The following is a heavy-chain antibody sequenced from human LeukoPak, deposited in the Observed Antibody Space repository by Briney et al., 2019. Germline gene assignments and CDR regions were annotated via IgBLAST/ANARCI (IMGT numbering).Heavy chain of an antibody. CDR1: GGSISSYY. CDR2: IYYSGST. D-gene: IGHD3-10*01. V-gene: IGHV4-59*01. CDR3: AINGAFAFDI. Sequence: SETLSLTCSVSGGSISSYYWSWIRQSPGKGLEWIGYIYYSGSTNYNPSLQSRVTISVDTSKNQFSLKLTSVTAADTAVYYCAINGAFAFDIWGQGTMVTVSS. J-gene: IGHJ3*02.